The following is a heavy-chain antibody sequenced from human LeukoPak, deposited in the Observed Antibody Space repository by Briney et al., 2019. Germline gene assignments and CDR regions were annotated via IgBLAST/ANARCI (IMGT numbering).Heavy chain of an antibody. Sequence: GASVKVSCKASGYTFTSYGISWVRQAPGQSLEWMGWIIAGNGDTKYAHEFRGRVTITGDTSATTAYLVLSTLRSEDMAVYYCARSQYLPYFDSWGQGTLVTVSS. V-gene: IGHV1-3*03. CDR2: IIAGNGDT. CDR1: GYTFTSYG. D-gene: IGHD2-2*02. CDR3: ARSQYLPYFDS. J-gene: IGHJ4*02.